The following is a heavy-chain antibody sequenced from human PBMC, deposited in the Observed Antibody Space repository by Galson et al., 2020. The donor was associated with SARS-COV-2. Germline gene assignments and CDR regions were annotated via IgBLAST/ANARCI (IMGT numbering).Heavy chain of an antibody. J-gene: IGHJ4*02. V-gene: IGHV3-30*02. CDR2: IRYDGSNK. D-gene: IGHD5-12*01. CDR1: GFTFSSYG. Sequence: GGSLRLSCAASGFTFSSYGMHWVRQAPGKGLEWVAFIRYDGSNKYYADSVKGRFTISRDNSKNTLYLQMNSLRAEDTAVYYCAKDPREMATIGGYYFDYWGQGTLVTVSS. CDR3: AKDPREMATIGGYYFDY.